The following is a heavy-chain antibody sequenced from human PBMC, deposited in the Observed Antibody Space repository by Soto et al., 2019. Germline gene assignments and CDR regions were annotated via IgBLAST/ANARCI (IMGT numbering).Heavy chain of an antibody. D-gene: IGHD2-2*03. J-gene: IGHJ4*02. CDR3: ARLDIVVVPAAFHTRQYYFDY. CDR1: GGSFSGYY. V-gene: IGHV4-34*01. CDR2: INHSGST. Sequence: QVQLQQWGAGLLKPSETLSLTCAVYGGSFSGYYWSWIRQPPGKGLEWIGEINHSGSTNYNPSLKSRVTISVDTSKNQFSLKLSSVTASDTAVYYCARLDIVVVPAAFHTRQYYFDYWGQGTLVTVSS.